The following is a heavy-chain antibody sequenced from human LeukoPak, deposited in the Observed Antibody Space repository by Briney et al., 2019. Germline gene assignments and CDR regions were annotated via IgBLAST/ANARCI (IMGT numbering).Heavy chain of an antibody. V-gene: IGHV4-39*07. CDR2: IYYSGST. CDR3: ARARWNYENYYYYYYMDV. D-gene: IGHD1-7*01. CDR1: GGSISSSSYY. J-gene: IGHJ6*03. Sequence: SETLSLTCTVSGGSISSSSYYWGWIRQPPGKGLEWIGSIYYSGSTYYNPSLKSRVTISVDTSKNQFSLKLSSVTAADTAVYYCARARWNYENYYYYYYMDVWGKGTTVTVSS.